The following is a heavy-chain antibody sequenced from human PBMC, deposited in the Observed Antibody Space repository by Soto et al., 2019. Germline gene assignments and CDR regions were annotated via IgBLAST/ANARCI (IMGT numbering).Heavy chain of an antibody. CDR1: GFTFSSYG. CDR2: ISYDGSNK. D-gene: IGHD2-15*01. CDR3: AKDQVRGVVDAAFDY. Sequence: QVQLVESGGGVVQPGRSLRLSCAASGFTFSSYGMHWVRQAPGKGLEWVEVISYDGSNKYYADSVKGRFTISRDNSKNTLYLKMNSLRAEDTAVYYCAKDQVRGVVDAAFDYWGQGTLGTVSS. J-gene: IGHJ4*02. V-gene: IGHV3-30*18.